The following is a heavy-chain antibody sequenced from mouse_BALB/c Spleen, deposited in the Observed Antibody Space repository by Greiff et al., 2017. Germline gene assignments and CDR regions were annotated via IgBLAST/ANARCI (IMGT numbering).Heavy chain of an antibody. CDR2: IYPGNVNT. V-gene: IGHV1S56*01. Sequence: VKLQESGPELVKPGASVRISCKASGYTFTSYYIHWVKQRPGQGLEWIGWIYPGNVNTKYNEKFKGKATLTADKSSSTAYMQLSSLTSEDSAVYFCARSPTAYYAMDYWGQGTSVTVSS. D-gene: IGHD1-2*01. CDR1: GYTFTSYY. J-gene: IGHJ4*01. CDR3: ARSPTAYYAMDY.